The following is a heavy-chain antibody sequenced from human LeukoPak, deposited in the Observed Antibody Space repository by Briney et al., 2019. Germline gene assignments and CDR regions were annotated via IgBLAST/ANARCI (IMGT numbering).Heavy chain of an antibody. J-gene: IGHJ6*02. CDR2: ISGGGTNI. Sequence: GGSLRLSCAASGFTFSTYEMNWVRQAPGKGLEWVSYISGGGTNIYYADSVKGRFTVSRDDAKNSLYLQMNSLRAEDTAVYYCAGTPTYGFWSGYTLDVWGQGTTVTVSS. CDR1: GFTFSTYE. V-gene: IGHV3-48*03. D-gene: IGHD3-3*01. CDR3: AGTPTYGFWSGYTLDV.